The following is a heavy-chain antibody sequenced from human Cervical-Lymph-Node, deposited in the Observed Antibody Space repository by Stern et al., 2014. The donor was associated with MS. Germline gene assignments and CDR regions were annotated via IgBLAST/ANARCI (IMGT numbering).Heavy chain of an antibody. CDR3: ARDGRYDFWSFDY. CDR1: GGSISNYY. J-gene: IGHJ4*02. V-gene: IGHV4-59*12. CDR2: IYHSGNT. Sequence: DQLVESGPGLVKPSETLSLTCTVSGGSISNYYWSWIRQPPGKELEWIGYIYHSGNTNYNPSLKSRVTISIDTSKNQFSLKLHSVTAADTAVYYCARDGRYDFWSFDYWGQGTLVTVSS. D-gene: IGHD3-3*01.